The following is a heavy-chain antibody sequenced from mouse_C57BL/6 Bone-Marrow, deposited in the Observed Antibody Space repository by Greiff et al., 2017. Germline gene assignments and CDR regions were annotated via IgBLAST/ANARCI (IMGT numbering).Heavy chain of an antibody. CDR1: GFTFSDYG. D-gene: IGHD1-1*01. CDR3: ARSYYGSSPFAY. CDR2: ISSGGSTI. V-gene: IGHV5-17*01. J-gene: IGHJ3*01. Sequence: EVMLVESGGGLVKPGGSLKLSCAASGFTFSDYGMHWVRQAPEKGLEWVAYISSGGSTIYYADTVKGRFTISRDNAKNTLFVHMTSLRSEDTAMYYCARSYYGSSPFAYWGQGTLVTVSA.